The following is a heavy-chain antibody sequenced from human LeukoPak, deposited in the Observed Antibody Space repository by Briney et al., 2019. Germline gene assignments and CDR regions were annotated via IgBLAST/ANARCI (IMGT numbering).Heavy chain of an antibody. Sequence: GGSLRLSCAASGISITGYSMNWIRQAPGKGPEWVATITSDSTYISHAASVRGRFTVSRDNAKNSVFLQMDSLRTGDTAVYFCARDCERGYSYGLCWGQGTVVTVSS. CDR1: GISITGYS. D-gene: IGHD5-18*01. CDR2: ITSDSTYI. CDR3: ARDCERGYSYGLC. V-gene: IGHV3-21*01. J-gene: IGHJ4*02.